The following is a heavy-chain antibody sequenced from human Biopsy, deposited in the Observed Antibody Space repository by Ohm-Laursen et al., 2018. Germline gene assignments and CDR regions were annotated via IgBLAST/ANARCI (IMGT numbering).Heavy chain of an antibody. CDR2: IKHSGST. CDR1: VGSFSGYY. D-gene: IGHD2-8*01. J-gene: IGHJ6*02. CDR3: ARGMRYCTNAVCYKSGSGSYYRYYYGMDV. V-gene: IGHV4-34*01. Sequence: PSETLSLTCAVYVGSFSGYYWSWIRQPPGKGLEWIGEIKHSGSTNYNPSLKSRVTISVDTSKNQFSLKLSSVAAADTAVYYCARGMRYCTNAVCYKSGSGSYYRYYYGMDVWGQGTTVTVSS.